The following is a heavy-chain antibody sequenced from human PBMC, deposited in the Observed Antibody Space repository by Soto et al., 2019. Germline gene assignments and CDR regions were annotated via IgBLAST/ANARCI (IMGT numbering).Heavy chain of an antibody. V-gene: IGHV4-34*01. CDR1: GGSFSGYD. J-gene: IGHJ6*02. D-gene: IGHD7-27*01. CDR3: AREEDWGGYFGLDV. CDR2: INHSGSS. Sequence: ETLSLTCAVYGGSFSGYDWTWIRQPPGTGLEWIGEINHSGSSNYNPSLKSRVTISVDTSKNQFSLKLTSMTAADTAVYYCAREEDWGGYFGLDVWGQGTTVTVSS.